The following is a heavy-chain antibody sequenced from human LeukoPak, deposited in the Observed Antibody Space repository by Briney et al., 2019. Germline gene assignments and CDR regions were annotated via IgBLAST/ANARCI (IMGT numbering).Heavy chain of an antibody. J-gene: IGHJ4*02. CDR3: ARDLGATTFDY. Sequence: GASVKVSCKASGYTFTGYYMHWVRQAPGPGLEWMGWINPNSGDTNYAQKFQGRVTMTRDTSISTTYMELSRLRSDDTAVYYCARDLGATTFDYWGQGTLVTVSS. CDR2: INPNSGDT. D-gene: IGHD2/OR15-2a*01. V-gene: IGHV1-2*02. CDR1: GYTFTGYY.